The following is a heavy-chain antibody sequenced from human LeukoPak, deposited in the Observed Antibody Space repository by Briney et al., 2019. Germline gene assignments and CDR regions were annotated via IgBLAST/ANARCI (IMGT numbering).Heavy chain of an antibody. CDR1: GFIFSSYE. D-gene: IGHD6-19*01. V-gene: IGHV3-48*03. Sequence: PGGSLRLSCAASGFIFSSYEMNWVRQAPGKGLEWVSYISTSGTTIYYADSVKGRFTISRDNAKNSLYLQMNSLRAEDTAVYYCAREESGSSGWYDYWGQGTLVTVSS. J-gene: IGHJ4*02. CDR2: ISTSGTTI. CDR3: AREESGSSGWYDY.